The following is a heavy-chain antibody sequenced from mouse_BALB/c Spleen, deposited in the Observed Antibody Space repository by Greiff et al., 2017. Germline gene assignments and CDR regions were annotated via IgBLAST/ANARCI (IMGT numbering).Heavy chain of an antibody. CDR2: IRNKANGYTT. CDR1: GFTFTDYY. V-gene: IGHV7-3*02. D-gene: IGHD2-10*01. Sequence: EVQLVESGGGLVQPGGSLRLSCATSGFTFTDYYMSWVRQPPGKALEWLGFIRNKANGYTTEYSASVKGRFTISRDNSQSILYLQMNTLRAEDSATYYCARDKAYYGNYVYAMDYWGQGTSVTVSA. J-gene: IGHJ4*01. CDR3: ARDKAYYGNYVYAMDY.